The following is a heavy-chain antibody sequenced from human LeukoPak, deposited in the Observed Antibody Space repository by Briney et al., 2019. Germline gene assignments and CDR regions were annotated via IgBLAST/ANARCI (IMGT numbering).Heavy chain of an antibody. Sequence: ASVKVSCKASGYTFTGYYMHWVRQAPGQGLEWMGWINPNSGGTNYAQKFQGRVTMTRDTSISTAYMELSRLRSDDTAVYYCARDFLGALGFQGYWGQGTLVTVSS. CDR3: ARDFLGALGFQGY. CDR1: GYTFTGYY. J-gene: IGHJ4*02. V-gene: IGHV1-2*02. CDR2: INPNSGGT. D-gene: IGHD1-26*01.